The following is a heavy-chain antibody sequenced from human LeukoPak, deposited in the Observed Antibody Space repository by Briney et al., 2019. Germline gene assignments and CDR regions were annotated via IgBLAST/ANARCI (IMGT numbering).Heavy chain of an antibody. CDR2: ISYDGSRK. D-gene: IGHD6-13*01. CDR3: AKKEAGGYSSSCLDD. CDR1: GFTFSSYG. V-gene: IGHV3-30*18. J-gene: IGHJ4*02. Sequence: GRSLRLSCVASGFTFSSYGMHWVRQAPGKGLEWVAVISYDGSRKHHADSVKGRFTISRDNSKNTLYLQMNSLRAEDTAVYYCAKKEAGGYSSSCLDDWGQGTLVTVSS.